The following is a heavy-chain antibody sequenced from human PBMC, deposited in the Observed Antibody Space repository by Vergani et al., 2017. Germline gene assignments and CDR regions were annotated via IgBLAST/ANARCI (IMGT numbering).Heavy chain of an antibody. V-gene: IGHV5-51*01. CDR2: LYPGDSDT. Sequence: EVQLVQSGAEVKKPGESLKISCKGSGYSFTSYWIGWVRQMPGKGLEWMGILYPGDSDTRYSPSFQGQVTISADKSISTAYLQWSSLKASDTAMYYCARSLAAAFYYYGMDVWGQGTTVTVSS. J-gene: IGHJ6*02. CDR1: GYSFTSYW. CDR3: ARSLAAAFYYYGMDV. D-gene: IGHD6-13*01.